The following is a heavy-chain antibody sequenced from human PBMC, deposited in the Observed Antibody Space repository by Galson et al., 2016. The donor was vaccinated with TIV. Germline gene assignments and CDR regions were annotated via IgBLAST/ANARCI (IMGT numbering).Heavy chain of an antibody. CDR1: GLSVSINY. D-gene: IGHD1-26*01. CDR2: ISDGGKT. CDR3: AVDRIVDATYYSYSFGLDV. V-gene: IGHV3-66*02. Sequence: SLRLSCAASGLSVSINYMTWVRQAPGKGLEWVSLISDGGKTFYPDSVKGRFTVSRDNSKNILYLQMNSLRLEDTAGYYCAVDRIVDATYYSYSFGLDVWGQGTAVTVTS. J-gene: IGHJ6*02.